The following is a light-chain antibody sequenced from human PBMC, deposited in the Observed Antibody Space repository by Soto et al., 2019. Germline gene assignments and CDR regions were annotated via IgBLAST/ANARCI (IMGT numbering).Light chain of an antibody. Sequence: DIQMTQSPSTLSASVGDRLTITGRASQSISSWLAWYQQKPGKPPKLLIYDASSLESGVPSRFSGSGSEKDFSLTITSLQPDDSATYYCQQYHSYYPWTFGQGTKVDIK. CDR3: QQYHSYYPWT. J-gene: IGKJ1*01. V-gene: IGKV1-5*01. CDR1: QSISSW. CDR2: DAS.